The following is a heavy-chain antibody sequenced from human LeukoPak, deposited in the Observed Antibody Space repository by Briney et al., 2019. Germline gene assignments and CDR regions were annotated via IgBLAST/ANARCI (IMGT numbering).Heavy chain of an antibody. D-gene: IGHD3-3*01. CDR1: GYTFTGYY. CDR3: ARGLRFLEWLSS. Sequence: AAVKVSCKASGYTFTGYYMHWLRQAPGQGLEWMGWINPNSGGTNYAQKFQGRVTMTRDTSISTAYMELSRLRSDDTAVYYCARGLRFLEWLSSWGQGTLVTVSS. J-gene: IGHJ4*02. V-gene: IGHV1-2*02. CDR2: INPNSGGT.